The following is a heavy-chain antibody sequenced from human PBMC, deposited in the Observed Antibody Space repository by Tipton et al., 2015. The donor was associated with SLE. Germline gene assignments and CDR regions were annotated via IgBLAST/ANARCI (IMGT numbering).Heavy chain of an antibody. J-gene: IGHJ4*02. Sequence: TLSLTCTVSGGSISSGDYYWSWIRQPPGKGLEWIGYIYYSGSTYYNPSLKSRVTISVDTSKNQFSLKLSSVTAADTAVYYCARDSSRYYDSSGFDYWGQGTLVTVSS. CDR1: GGSISSGDYY. V-gene: IGHV4-30-4*01. CDR3: ARDSSRYYDSSGFDY. D-gene: IGHD3-22*01. CDR2: IYYSGST.